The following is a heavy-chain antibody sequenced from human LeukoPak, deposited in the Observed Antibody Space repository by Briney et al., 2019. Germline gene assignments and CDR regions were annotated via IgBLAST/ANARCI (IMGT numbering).Heavy chain of an antibody. J-gene: IGHJ6*03. V-gene: IGHV3-23*01. CDR2: ISGNGAYT. Sequence: GGSLRLSCAASGFTFSSYGMSWVRQAPGKGLEWVSAISGNGAYTYYPDSVRGRFTISRDNSKNTLFLQMSSLRAEDTGVYYCAKLPQGGGYYYYVDVWGKGTTVTVSS. CDR3: AKLPQGGGYYYYVDV. CDR1: GFTFSSYG. D-gene: IGHD1-26*01.